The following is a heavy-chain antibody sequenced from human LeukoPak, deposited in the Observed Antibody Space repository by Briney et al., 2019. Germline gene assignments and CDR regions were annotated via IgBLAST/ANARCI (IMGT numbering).Heavy chain of an antibody. V-gene: IGHV4-31*03. Sequence: SETLSLTCTVSGGSVSRAAYYWTRIRQLPGRGLEWIGYISYSGNTYYNPSLKSRLAISLDTSKNQFSLRLSSVTAADTAVYYCARGGYYGSGRRYFDYWGQGTLVTVSS. CDR2: ISYSGNT. CDR3: ARGGYYGSGRRYFDY. CDR1: GGSVSRAAYY. D-gene: IGHD3-10*01. J-gene: IGHJ4*02.